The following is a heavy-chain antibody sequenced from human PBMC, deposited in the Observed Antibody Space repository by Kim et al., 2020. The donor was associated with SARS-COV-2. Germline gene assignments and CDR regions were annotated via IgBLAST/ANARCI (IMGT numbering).Heavy chain of an antibody. CDR3: ACRGTAAAGPIDY. J-gene: IGHJ4*02. V-gene: IGHV7-4-1*02. Sequence: YAQGFTGRFVFSLDTSVSTAYLQISSLKAEDTAVYYCACRGTAAAGPIDYWGQGTLVTVSS. D-gene: IGHD6-13*01.